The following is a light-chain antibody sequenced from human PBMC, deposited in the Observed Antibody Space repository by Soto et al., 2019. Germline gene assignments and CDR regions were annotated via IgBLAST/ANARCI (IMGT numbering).Light chain of an antibody. J-gene: IGLJ1*01. CDR2: EVS. Sequence: QSVLTQPASGSWAPGQSITISCTGTSSDVGGYNYVSWYQQHPGKAPKLMIYEVSTRPSGVSNRFSGSKSGNTASLTISGLQAEDESDYYCSSYTSTSTPYVFGTGTKVTVL. CDR3: SSYTSTSTPYV. CDR1: SSDVGGYNY. V-gene: IGLV2-14*01.